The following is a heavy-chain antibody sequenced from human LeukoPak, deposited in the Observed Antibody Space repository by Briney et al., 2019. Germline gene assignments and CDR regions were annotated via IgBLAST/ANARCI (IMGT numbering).Heavy chain of an antibody. Sequence: PSETLSLTCAVYGGSFSGYYWSWIRQPPGKGPEWIGEINHSGSTNYNPSLKSRVTISVDTSKNQFSLKLSSVTAADTAVYYCARRTTRRYYFDYWGQGTLVTVSS. D-gene: IGHD1-7*01. CDR2: INHSGST. V-gene: IGHV4-34*01. CDR3: ARRTTRRYYFDY. J-gene: IGHJ4*02. CDR1: GGSFSGYY.